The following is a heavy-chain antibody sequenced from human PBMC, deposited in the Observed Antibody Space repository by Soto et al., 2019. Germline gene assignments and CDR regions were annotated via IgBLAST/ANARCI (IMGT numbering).Heavy chain of an antibody. CDR3: ARGSNWNAPYNWFDP. CDR1: GGSISSYY. V-gene: IGHV4-59*01. Sequence: SETLSLTCTVSGGSISSYYWSWIRQPPGKGLEWIGYIYYSGSTNYNPSLKSRVTISVDTSKNQFSLKLSSVTAADTAVYYCARGSNWNAPYNWFDPWGQGTLVTVSS. CDR2: IYYSGST. J-gene: IGHJ5*02. D-gene: IGHD1-1*01.